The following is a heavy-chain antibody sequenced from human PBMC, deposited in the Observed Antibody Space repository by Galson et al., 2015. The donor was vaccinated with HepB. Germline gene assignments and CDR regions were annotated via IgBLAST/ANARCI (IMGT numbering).Heavy chain of an antibody. V-gene: IGHV3-30*18. D-gene: IGHD3-10*01. CDR1: GFTSSSYV. J-gene: IGHJ4*02. CDR2: ISYDGSNK. Sequence: SLRLSCAASGFTSSSYVMHWVRQAPGKGLEWVAGISYDGSNKYYADSVKGRFTISRDNSKNTLYVEMNSLRAEDTAVYYCAKDKAGRESADFDYWGQGTLVTASS. CDR3: AKDKAGRESADFDY.